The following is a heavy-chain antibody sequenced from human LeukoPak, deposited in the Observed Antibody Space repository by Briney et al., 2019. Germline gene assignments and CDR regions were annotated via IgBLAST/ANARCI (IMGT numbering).Heavy chain of an antibody. CDR1: GGTFSSYA. J-gene: IGHJ4*02. CDR2: IIPILGIA. CDR3: ARGNYYDSSGYSLRFDY. V-gene: IGHV1-69*04. Sequence: SVKVSCKASGGTFSSYAISWVRQAPGQGLEWMGRIIPILGIANYAQKFQGRVTITADKSTSTAYMELSRLRSDDTAVYYCARGNYYDSSGYSLRFDYWGQGTLVTVSS. D-gene: IGHD3-22*01.